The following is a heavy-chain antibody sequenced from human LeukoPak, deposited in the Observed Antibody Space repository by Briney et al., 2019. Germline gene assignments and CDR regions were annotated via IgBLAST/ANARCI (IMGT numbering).Heavy chain of an antibody. CDR3: ARQALGYSYGYSDY. V-gene: IGHV5-51*01. Sequence: GESLKISCKGSGYSFTSYWIGWVRQMPGKGLEWMGITYPGDSDIRYSPSFQGQVTISADKSIRTAYLQWSSLKASDTAMYYCARQALGYSYGYSDYWGQGTLVTVSS. D-gene: IGHD5-18*01. J-gene: IGHJ4*02. CDR1: GYSFTSYW. CDR2: TYPGDSDI.